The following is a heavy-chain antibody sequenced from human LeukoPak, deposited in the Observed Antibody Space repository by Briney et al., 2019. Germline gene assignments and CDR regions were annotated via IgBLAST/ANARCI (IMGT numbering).Heavy chain of an antibody. V-gene: IGHV1-69*05. CDR2: IIPSFGTA. CDR3: AGPMTTVTTGFDY. Sequence: ASVKVSCKASGGTFNSYVINWVRQAPGQGLEWMGRIIPSFGTANYAQKFQGRVTITTDESTSTAYMELSNLRSKDTAVYLCAGPMTTVTTGFDYWGQGTLVTVSS. CDR1: GGTFNSYV. J-gene: IGHJ4*02. D-gene: IGHD4-11*01.